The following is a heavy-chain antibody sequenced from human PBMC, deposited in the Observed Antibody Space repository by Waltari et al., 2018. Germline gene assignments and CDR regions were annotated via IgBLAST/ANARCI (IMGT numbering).Heavy chain of an antibody. Sequence: GGTFSSYAISWVRQAPGQGLEWMGGIIPILGIANYAQKFQGRVTITADKSTSTAYMELSSLRSEDTAVYYCARVTRLAAPDYYYGMDVWGQGTTVTVSS. CDR3: ARVTRLAAPDYYYGMDV. V-gene: IGHV1-69*10. CDR2: IIPILGIA. CDR1: GGTFSSYA. D-gene: IGHD6-13*01. J-gene: IGHJ6*02.